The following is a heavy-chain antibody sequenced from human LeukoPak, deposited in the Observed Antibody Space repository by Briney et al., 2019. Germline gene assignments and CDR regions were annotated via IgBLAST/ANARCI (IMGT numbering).Heavy chain of an antibody. D-gene: IGHD3-3*01. CDR3: ARHSTFFGVVIIKGRVRGPFDY. CDR1: GDSITSASYY. CDR2: IYYNGRT. V-gene: IGHV4-39*01. J-gene: IGHJ4*02. Sequence: PSETLSLTCAVSGDSITSASYYWGWIRQPPGKGLEWIESIYYNGRTYYKSSLKSRVSISVDTSKNQCSLKLSSVTAADTAVYYCARHSTFFGVVIIKGRVRGPFDYWGQGTLVTVSS.